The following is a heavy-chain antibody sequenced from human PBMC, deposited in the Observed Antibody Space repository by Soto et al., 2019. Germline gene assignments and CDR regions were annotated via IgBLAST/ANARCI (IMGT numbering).Heavy chain of an antibody. CDR3: AKPPGFGYHLGVIAGWGFDY. CDR1: GFTFRSSG. D-gene: IGHD3-16*01. V-gene: IGHV3-30*18. CDR2: ISKDGSNK. J-gene: IGHJ4*02. Sequence: HVQLVESGVGVVQPGRSLRLSCAASGFTFRSSGMDWVRQAPGKGLGWVAVISKDGSNKYYADSVNGRFTISRDNSKTTLYLQKNSLRSEYTEVYSCAKPPGFGYHLGVIAGWGFDYWGQGTLVTVSS.